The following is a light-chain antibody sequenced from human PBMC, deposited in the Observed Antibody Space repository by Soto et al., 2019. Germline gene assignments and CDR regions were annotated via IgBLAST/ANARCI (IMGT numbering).Light chain of an antibody. V-gene: IGLV2-14*01. Sequence: QSVLAQPASVSWSPGQSITISCTGSISDVGGYNYVSWYQQQPGKAPKLLIYEVNNRPSGVSDRFSGSKSGNTASLTISGLQAGDEADYYCTSNTRSSPYVFGTGTKVTVL. CDR1: ISDVGGYNY. CDR2: EVN. CDR3: TSNTRSSPYV. J-gene: IGLJ1*01.